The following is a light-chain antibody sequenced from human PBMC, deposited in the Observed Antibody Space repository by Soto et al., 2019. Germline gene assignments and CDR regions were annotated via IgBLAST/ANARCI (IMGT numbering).Light chain of an antibody. CDR2: DAS. V-gene: IGKV1-33*01. Sequence: DIQMTQSPSSLSASVGDRVTITCQATQDITNFLNWYQQKPGKAPKLLIYDASNLETGVPSRFSGSGSGTDFTFTISSLQPVDIATYYCQQYDNLPLTFGGGTKVEI. J-gene: IGKJ4*01. CDR1: QDITNF. CDR3: QQYDNLPLT.